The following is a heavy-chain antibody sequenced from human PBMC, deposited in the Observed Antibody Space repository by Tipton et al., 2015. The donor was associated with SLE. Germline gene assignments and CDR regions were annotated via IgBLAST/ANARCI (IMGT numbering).Heavy chain of an antibody. V-gene: IGHV3-23*01. Sequence: SLRLSCAASGFTSRNYAMTWVRQAPGKGLEWVSAISGSGGSTYYADSVKGRFTISRDNSKNTLYLQMNSLRAEDTAVYYCARSSSWTPYYFDYWGQGTLVTVSS. CDR2: ISGSGGST. J-gene: IGHJ4*02. CDR1: GFTSRNYA. CDR3: ARSSSWTPYYFDY. D-gene: IGHD6-13*01.